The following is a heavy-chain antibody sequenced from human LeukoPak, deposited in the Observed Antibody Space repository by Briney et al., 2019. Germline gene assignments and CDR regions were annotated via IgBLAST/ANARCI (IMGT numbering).Heavy chain of an antibody. CDR2: INAGNGNT. D-gene: IGHD2-15*01. V-gene: IGHV1-3*01. J-gene: IGHJ4*02. CDR3: ARDLNFIVVVVAATAGLDY. CDR1: GGTFSSYA. Sequence: ASVKVSCKASGGTFSSYAISWVRQAPGQRLEWMGWINAGNGNTKYSQKFQGRVTITRDTSASTAYMELSSLRSEDTAVYYCARDLNFIVVVVAATAGLDYWGQGTLVTVSS.